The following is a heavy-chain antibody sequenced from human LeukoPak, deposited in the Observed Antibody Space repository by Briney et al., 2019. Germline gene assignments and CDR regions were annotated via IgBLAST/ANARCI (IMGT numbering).Heavy chain of an antibody. V-gene: IGHV3-21*01. CDR2: ISSRGSYI. D-gene: IGHD5-18*01. CDR1: GFAFSNYN. Sequence: GGFLRLSCAASGFAFSNYNINWVRQAPGKGLEWVSCISSRGSYIYYADSVKGRFTISRDNADNSLYLQMNSLRAEDTAVYYCTKDGRVASAINRPTYYYGMDVWGQGTTVIVSS. J-gene: IGHJ6*02. CDR3: TKDGRVASAINRPTYYYGMDV.